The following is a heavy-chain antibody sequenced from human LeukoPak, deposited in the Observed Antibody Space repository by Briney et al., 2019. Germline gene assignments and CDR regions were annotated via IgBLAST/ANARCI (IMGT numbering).Heavy chain of an antibody. D-gene: IGHD3-10*01. V-gene: IGHV4-31*03. CDR3: ARDKGSYYNRDAFDI. CDR2: IYYSGST. Sequence: SETLSLTCTVSGGSISSGGYYWSWIRQHPGKGLEWIGYIYYSGSTYYNPSLKSRVSISVDTSKNQFSLKLSSVTAADTAVYYCARDKGSYYNRDAFDIWGQGTMVTVSS. CDR1: GGSISSGGYY. J-gene: IGHJ3*02.